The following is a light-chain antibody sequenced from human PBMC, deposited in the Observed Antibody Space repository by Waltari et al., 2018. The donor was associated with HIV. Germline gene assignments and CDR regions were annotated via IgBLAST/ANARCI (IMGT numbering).Light chain of an antibody. CDR1: SGHESSI. Sequence: QPVLTQSSSASASLGSSANRTSTLTSGHESSILDCQLQQPGKATRYLMKVERSGRYYKGGGLPDRFAGSSAGADRYLTIANLQSEDEADDYCETWDSNTWVFGGGTKRTVL. J-gene: IGLJ3*02. V-gene: IGLV4-60*03. CDR2: VERSGRY. CDR3: ETWDSNTWV.